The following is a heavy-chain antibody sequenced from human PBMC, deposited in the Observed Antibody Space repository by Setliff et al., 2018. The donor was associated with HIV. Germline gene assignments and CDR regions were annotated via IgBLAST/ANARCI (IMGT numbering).Heavy chain of an antibody. D-gene: IGHD2-21*02. V-gene: IGHV4-39*07. CDR2: VDYTGST. CDR3: ARQGNIVVVTSFDY. Sequence: SETLFLTCTVSGGSISTSNYYWGWVRQPPGKGLEWVGNVDYTGSTYYNPSLKSRVTISVDTSKNQFSLRLNSVTAADTAVYYCARQGNIVVVTSFDYWGQGTLVTVSS. CDR1: GGSISTSNYY. J-gene: IGHJ4*02.